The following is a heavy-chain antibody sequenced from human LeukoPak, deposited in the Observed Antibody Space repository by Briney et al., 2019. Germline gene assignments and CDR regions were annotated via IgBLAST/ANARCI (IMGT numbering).Heavy chain of an antibody. V-gene: IGHV4-59*01. D-gene: IGHD2-15*01. J-gene: IGHJ6*04. CDR1: GGSISSYY. Sequence: SETLSLTCTVSGGSISSYYWSWIRQPPGKGLEWIGYIYYSGSNNYNTSLKSRVTISVDTSKNQFSLKLSSVTAADTAVYYCARGAKVGGYYYGMDVWGKGTTVTVSS. CDR3: ARGAKVGGYYYGMDV. CDR2: IYYSGSN.